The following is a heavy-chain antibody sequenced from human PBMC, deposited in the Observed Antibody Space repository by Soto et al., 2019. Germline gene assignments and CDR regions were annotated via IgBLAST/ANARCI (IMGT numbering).Heavy chain of an antibody. Sequence: ASVKVSCKTSGYTFTTYYVHWVRQAPGQGLEWMGIINTSGGTTYYAQKFQGRVTMTRNTSISTAYMELSSLRSEDTAVYYCARRRPSITMVRGVIMDSYYYGMDVWGQGATVTVSS. CDR3: ARRRPSITMVRGVIMDSYYYGMDV. CDR1: GYTFTTYY. J-gene: IGHJ6*02. D-gene: IGHD3-10*01. V-gene: IGHV1-46*01. CDR2: INTSGGTT.